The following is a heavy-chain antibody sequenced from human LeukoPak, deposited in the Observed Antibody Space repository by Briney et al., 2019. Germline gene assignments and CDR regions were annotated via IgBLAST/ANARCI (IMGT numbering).Heavy chain of an antibody. CDR2: ISGSGGST. CDR3: AIVITTFPDFDY. Sequence: GGSLRLSRAASGFTFSSYAMSWVRQAPGKGLEWVSAISGSGGSTYYADSVKGRFTISRDNSKNTLYLQMNSLRAEDTAVYYCAIVITTFPDFDYWGQGTLVTVSS. J-gene: IGHJ4*02. V-gene: IGHV3-23*01. CDR1: GFTFSSYA. D-gene: IGHD3-22*01.